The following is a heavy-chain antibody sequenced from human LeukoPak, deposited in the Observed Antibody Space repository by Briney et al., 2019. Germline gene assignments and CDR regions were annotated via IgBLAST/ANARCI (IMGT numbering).Heavy chain of an antibody. CDR1: GFTFSSYA. CDR2: ISYDGSNK. V-gene: IGHV3-30*04. Sequence: GGSLRLSCAASGFTFSSYAMHWVRQAPGKGLEWVAVISYDGSNKYYADSVKGRFTISRDNSKNTLYLQMNSLRAEDTAVYYCARALDFDWLDYWGQGTLVTVSS. CDR3: ARALDFDWLDY. J-gene: IGHJ4*02. D-gene: IGHD3-9*01.